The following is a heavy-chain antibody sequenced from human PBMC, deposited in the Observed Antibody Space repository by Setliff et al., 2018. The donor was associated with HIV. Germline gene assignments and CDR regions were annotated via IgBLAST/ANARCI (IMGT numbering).Heavy chain of an antibody. CDR1: GGSVSGHY. D-gene: IGHD1-1*01. J-gene: IGHJ4*02. V-gene: IGHV4-34*01. CDR3: AREPDY. CDR2: ITPSGAT. Sequence: SETLSLTCAVYGGSVSGHYWGWFRQPPGKGLEWIGEITPSGATNYLPSLKSRVTMSVDRSRNQFSLKLTSMTAADTAVYYCAREPDYWGQGTLVTVSS.